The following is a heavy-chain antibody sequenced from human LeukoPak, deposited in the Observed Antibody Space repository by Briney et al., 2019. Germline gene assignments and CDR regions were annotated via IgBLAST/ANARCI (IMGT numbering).Heavy chain of an antibody. CDR1: GFTFSSYG. D-gene: IGHD3-3*01. J-gene: IGHJ4*02. CDR3: AKDRLLRFSEWLSTSNYFDY. CDR2: IYYDGSNK. Sequence: GGSLRLSCAASGFTFSSYGMHWVRQAPGKGLEWVAVIYYDGSNKYYADSVKGRFTISKDNSMNTLYLQMNSLRAEDTAVYYCAKDRLLRFSEWLSTSNYFDYWGQGTLVTVSS. V-gene: IGHV3-33*06.